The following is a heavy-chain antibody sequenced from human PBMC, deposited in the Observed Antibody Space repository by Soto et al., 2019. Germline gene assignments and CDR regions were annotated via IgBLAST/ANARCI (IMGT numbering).Heavy chain of an antibody. CDR3: ARRYTSTWYDWIDP. D-gene: IGHD3-3*01. V-gene: IGHV4-39*02. J-gene: IGHJ5*02. CDR2: VQYNGNT. Sequence: QLQLQESGPGLVKPSETLSLTCTVSGGSISSSSYYWGWIRQPPGKGLEWIGSVQYNGNTYYNPSLKSRVTISVDASKTHFSLHLTSVTAADTAVYYCARRYTSTWYDWIDPWGQGTLVTVSS. CDR1: GGSISSSSYY.